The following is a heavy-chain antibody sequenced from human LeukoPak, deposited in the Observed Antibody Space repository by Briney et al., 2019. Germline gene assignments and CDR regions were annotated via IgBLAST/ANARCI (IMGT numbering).Heavy chain of an antibody. CDR1: GFTFSSYS. J-gene: IGHJ6*02. CDR3: ARDDPNYDFWSGYYTYGMDV. Sequence: NPGGSLRLSCAASGFTFSSYSMNWVRQAPGKGLEWVSSISSSSSYIYYADSVKGRFTISRDNAKNSLYLQMNSLRAEDTAVYYCARDDPNYDFWSGYYTYGMDVWGQGTTVTVSS. V-gene: IGHV3-21*01. CDR2: ISSSSSYI. D-gene: IGHD3-3*01.